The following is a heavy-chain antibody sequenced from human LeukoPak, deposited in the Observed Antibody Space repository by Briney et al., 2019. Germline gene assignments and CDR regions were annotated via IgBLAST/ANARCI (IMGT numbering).Heavy chain of an antibody. D-gene: IGHD5-12*01. Sequence: GGSLRLSCAASGFTFSSYSMNWVRQAPGKGLEWVSSISSSSSYIYYADSVKGRFTISRDNAKNSPYLQMNSLRAEDTAVYYCARGGRGYSSYDQPFFWGQGTLVTVSS. CDR1: GFTFSSYS. V-gene: IGHV3-21*01. CDR3: ARGGRGYSSYDQPFF. J-gene: IGHJ4*02. CDR2: ISSSSSYI.